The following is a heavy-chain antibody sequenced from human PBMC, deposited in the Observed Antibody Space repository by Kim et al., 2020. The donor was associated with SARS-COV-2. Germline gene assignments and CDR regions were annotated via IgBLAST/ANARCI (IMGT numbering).Heavy chain of an antibody. Sequence: GGSLRLSCAASGFTVSSNYMSWVRQAPGKGLEWVSVIYSGGSTYYADSVKGRFTISRDNSKNTLYLQMNSLRAEDTAVYYCAREGDDYGGNSGGAFDIWGQGTMVTVSS. CDR2: IYSGGST. J-gene: IGHJ3*02. CDR3: AREGDDYGGNSGGAFDI. V-gene: IGHV3-53*01. CDR1: GFTVSSNY. D-gene: IGHD4-17*01.